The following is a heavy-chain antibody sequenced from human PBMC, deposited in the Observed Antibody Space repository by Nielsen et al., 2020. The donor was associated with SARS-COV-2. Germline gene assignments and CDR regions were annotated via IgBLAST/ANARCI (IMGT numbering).Heavy chain of an antibody. J-gene: IGHJ4*02. CDR3: NTFYGGNAH. D-gene: IGHD4-23*01. V-gene: IGHV3-15*01. CDR1: GLTFKNVW. Sequence: GESLKISCAASGLTFKNVWINWVREAPGKGLEWIGRIKTKSEGGTTDYGAPVKGRFTISRDDSEDTVSLHMNRLRTDDTGFYYCNTFYGGNAHWGQGALVAVSS. CDR2: IKTKSEGGTT.